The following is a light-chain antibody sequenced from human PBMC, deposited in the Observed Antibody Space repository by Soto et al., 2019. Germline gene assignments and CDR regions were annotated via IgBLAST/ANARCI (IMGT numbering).Light chain of an antibody. V-gene: IGLV2-14*01. CDR3: TSYEGGGRYV. CDR2: GVS. CDR1: SSDVGAYNL. J-gene: IGLJ1*01. Sequence: QSALTQPASVSGSPGQSVTISCTGTSSDVGAYNLVSWYQQYPGKAPKLMIYGVSNRPSGVSNRFSGSKYCNTASLNISGLQAEDEAEDYCCTSYEGGGRYVFGTGTKVTVL.